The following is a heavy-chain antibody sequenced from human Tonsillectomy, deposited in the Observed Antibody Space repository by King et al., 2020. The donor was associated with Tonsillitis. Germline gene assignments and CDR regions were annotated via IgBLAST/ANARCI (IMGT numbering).Heavy chain of an antibody. J-gene: IGHJ4*02. D-gene: IGHD6-19*01. CDR2: ISYDGSNK. V-gene: IGHV3-30*18. CDR3: AKAPIAVAGRKEFDY. Sequence: VQLVESGGGVVQPGRSLRLSCAASGFTFSSYGMHWVRQAPGKGLEWVAVISYDGSNKYYADSVKGRFTISRDNSKNMLYLQMNSLRAEDTAVYYCAKAPIAVAGRKEFDYWGQGTLVTVSS. CDR1: GFTFSSYG.